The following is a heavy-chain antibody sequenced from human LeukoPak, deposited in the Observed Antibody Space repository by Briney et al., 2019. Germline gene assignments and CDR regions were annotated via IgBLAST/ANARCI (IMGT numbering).Heavy chain of an antibody. J-gene: IGHJ5*02. Sequence: SETLSLTCTVSGGSISSSSYYWGWIRQPPGKGLEWIGSIYYSGSTYYNPSLKSRVTISVDTSKNQFSLKLSSVTAADTAVYYCARQGPLAAARFDPWGQGTLVTVSS. CDR3: ARQGPLAAARFDP. D-gene: IGHD6-13*01. V-gene: IGHV4-39*01. CDR2: IYYSGST. CDR1: GGSISSSSYY.